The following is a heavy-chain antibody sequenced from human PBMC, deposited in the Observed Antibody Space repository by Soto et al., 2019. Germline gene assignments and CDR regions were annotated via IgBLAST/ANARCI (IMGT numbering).Heavy chain of an antibody. CDR3: ARHSQEYGDFEFDH. J-gene: IGHJ5*02. CDR1: GGSISSYY. CDR2: IYYSGST. V-gene: IGHV4-59*08. D-gene: IGHD4-17*01. Sequence: SETLSLTCTVSGGSISSYYWSWIRQPPGKGLEWIGYIYYSGSTNYNPSLKSRVTISVDTSKNQFSLKLSSVTAADTAVYYCARHSQEYGDFEFDHWGQGTLGTVSS.